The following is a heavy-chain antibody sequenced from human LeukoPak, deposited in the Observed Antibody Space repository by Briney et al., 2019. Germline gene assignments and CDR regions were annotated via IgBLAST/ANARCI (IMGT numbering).Heavy chain of an antibody. Sequence: GGSLRLSCAASGFTFSSYAMSWVRQAPRKELEWVSAISGSGGSTYYADSVKGRFTISRDTSKNTLYLQMNNLRADDTAEYYCARARCDTCGYGSWGQGTLVTVSS. D-gene: IGHD3-22*01. V-gene: IGHV3-23*01. CDR3: ARARCDTCGYGS. CDR2: ISGSGGST. CDR1: GFTFSSYA. J-gene: IGHJ5*02.